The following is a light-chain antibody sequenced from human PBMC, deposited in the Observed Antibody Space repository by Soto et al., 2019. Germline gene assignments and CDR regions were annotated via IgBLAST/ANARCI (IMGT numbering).Light chain of an antibody. CDR2: KAS. J-gene: IGKJ1*01. V-gene: IGKV1-5*03. CDR3: HQYGT. Sequence: DIQMTQSPSTLSASVGDRVTITCRASPSISSWLAWYQQKPGKAPKLLIYKASSLESGVPSRVRGSVSGTEFTLTLSCLQPDDFATYYCHQYGTCGQGTKVAIK. CDR1: PSISSW.